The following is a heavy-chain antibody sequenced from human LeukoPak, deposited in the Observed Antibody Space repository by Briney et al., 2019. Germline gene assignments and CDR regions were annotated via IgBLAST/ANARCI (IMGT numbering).Heavy chain of an antibody. Sequence: GGSLRLSCAAPGFSSSSNWMSWVRQAPGKGLEWVANIKPDGSEEYYVDSVKGRFTISRDNAKNSLSLQMTSLRVDDTAVYYCAREGYWGQGTLVSVSS. V-gene: IGHV3-7*01. CDR1: GFSSSSNW. J-gene: IGHJ4*02. CDR3: AREGY. CDR2: IKPDGSEE.